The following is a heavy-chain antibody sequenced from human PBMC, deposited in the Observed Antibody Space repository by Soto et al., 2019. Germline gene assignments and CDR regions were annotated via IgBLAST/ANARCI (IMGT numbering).Heavy chain of an antibody. D-gene: IGHD1-1*01. V-gene: IGHV1-18*01. Sequence: QVHLVQSGAEVKKPGASVKVSCQASGYAFTTYGITWVRQAPGQVLEWMGWISAHNGNTNYAQKLQGRVTVTRDTSTSTAYMELRSLRSDDTAVYYCARGRYGDYWGQGALVTVSS. J-gene: IGHJ4*02. CDR1: GYAFTTYG. CDR3: ARGRYGDY. CDR2: ISAHNGNT.